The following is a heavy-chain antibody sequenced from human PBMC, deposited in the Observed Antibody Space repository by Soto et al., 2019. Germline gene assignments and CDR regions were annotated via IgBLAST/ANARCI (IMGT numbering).Heavy chain of an antibody. J-gene: IGHJ4*02. CDR1: GYTFTSYY. V-gene: IGHV1-18*01. CDR3: ARDAPPEDY. CDR2: ISAYNGNT. Sequence: QVQLVQSGAEVKKPGASVKVSCKASGYTFTSYYISWVRQSPGQGLEWMGWISAYNGNTNYAQKLQGRATMNTDTSTSTDYMEPRRLRSDDTAVYYCARDAPPEDYWGQGTLVTVSS.